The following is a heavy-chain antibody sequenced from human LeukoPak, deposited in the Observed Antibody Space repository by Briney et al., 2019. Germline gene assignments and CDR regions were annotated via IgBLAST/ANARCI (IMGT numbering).Heavy chain of an antibody. J-gene: IGHJ6*04. CDR2: FDPEDDET. V-gene: IGHV1-24*01. Sequence: GASVTVSFKVSVYTLTELSMHWVRQAPGKGLEWMGGFDPEDDETIYAQKFQGRVTMTEDTSTDTAYMELSSLRSEDTAVYYCAGLNESYNYGSGSYSYYYYGMDVWGKGTTVTVSS. D-gene: IGHD3-10*01. CDR3: AGLNESYNYGSGSYSYYYYGMDV. CDR1: VYTLTELS.